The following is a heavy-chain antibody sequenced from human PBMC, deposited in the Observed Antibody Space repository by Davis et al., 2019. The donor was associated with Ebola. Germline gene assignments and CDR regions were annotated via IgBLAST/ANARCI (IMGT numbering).Heavy chain of an antibody. D-gene: IGHD3-3*01. CDR1: RFTFSIYS. V-gene: IGHV3-48*04. CDR3: AKGAIFGSLYYFEY. Sequence: GESLKISCAASRFTFSIYSMNWVRQAPGKGLEWVSYISSSSSTIYYADSVKGRFTISRDNAKNSLYLQMNSLRAEDTALYYCAKGAIFGSLYYFEYWGQGTLVTVSS. J-gene: IGHJ4*02. CDR2: ISSSSSTI.